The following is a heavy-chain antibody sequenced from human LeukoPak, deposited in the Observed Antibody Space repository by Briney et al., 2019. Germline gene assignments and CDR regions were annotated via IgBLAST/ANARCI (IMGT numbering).Heavy chain of an antibody. CDR1: GGSISSYY. D-gene: IGHD2-21*01. Sequence: SETLSLTCTVSGGSISSYYWSWIRQPPGKGLEWIGYIYYSGSTYYNPSLKSRVTISVDTSKNQFSLKLSSVTAADTAVYYCARDHSTPNAGFMDVWGKGTTATVSS. CDR2: IYYSGST. V-gene: IGHV4-30-4*01. CDR3: ARDHSTPNAGFMDV. J-gene: IGHJ6*03.